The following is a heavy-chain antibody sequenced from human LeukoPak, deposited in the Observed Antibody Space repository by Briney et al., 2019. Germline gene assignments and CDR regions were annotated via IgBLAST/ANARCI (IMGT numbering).Heavy chain of an antibody. CDR1: GYTFTGYY. Sequence: ASVKVSCKASGYTFTGYYMHWVRQAPGQGLEWMGWINPNSGGTKYAQKFQGRVTMTRDTSISTAYMELSRLRSDDTAVYYCARVRDIVVVPAAPFDYWGQGTLVTVSS. V-gene: IGHV1-2*02. D-gene: IGHD2-2*01. CDR2: INPNSGGT. J-gene: IGHJ4*02. CDR3: ARVRDIVVVPAAPFDY.